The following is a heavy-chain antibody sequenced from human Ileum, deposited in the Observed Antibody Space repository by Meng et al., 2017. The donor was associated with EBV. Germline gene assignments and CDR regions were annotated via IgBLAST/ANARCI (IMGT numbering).Heavy chain of an antibody. J-gene: IGHJ5*02. CDR3: AKSRSSDGTPNWFDP. V-gene: IGHV4-39*07. Sequence: QLQLGESGPGLVKPSETLSLTCTVSGGSISTSNDYWGWIRQPPGKGLEWIATIYYSGSTYYNPSLKSRVTISVDASKNQFSLKLSSVTAADTAVYYCAKSRSSDGTPNWFDPWGQGTLVTVSS. CDR2: IYYSGST. CDR1: GGSISTSNDY. D-gene: IGHD1-14*01.